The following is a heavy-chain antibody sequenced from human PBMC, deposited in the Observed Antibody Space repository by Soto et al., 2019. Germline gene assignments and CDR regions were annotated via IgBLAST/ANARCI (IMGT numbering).Heavy chain of an antibody. V-gene: IGHV3-9*01. Sequence: EVQLVESGGGLVQPGRSLRLSCAASGFTCDDYAMHWVRQAPGNGLERVSGISWNSGSIGYADSVKGRFTISRDNAKNSLYLQLNSLRAEDTALYYFAKATGYGSGSLFDYWGQGTLVTVCS. CDR3: AKATGYGSGSLFDY. CDR1: GFTCDDYA. CDR2: ISWNSGSI. D-gene: IGHD3-10*01. J-gene: IGHJ4*02.